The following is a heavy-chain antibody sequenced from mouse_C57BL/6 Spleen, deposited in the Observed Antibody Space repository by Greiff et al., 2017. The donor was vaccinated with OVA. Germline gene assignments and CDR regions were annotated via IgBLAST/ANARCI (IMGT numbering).Heavy chain of an antibody. J-gene: IGHJ2*01. V-gene: IGHV1-63*01. CDR3: ARWTAQATNYFDY. D-gene: IGHD3-2*02. Sequence: VQLQQSGAELVRPGTSVKMSCKASGYTFTNYWIGWAKQRPGHGLEWIGDIYPGGGYTNYNEKFKGKATLTADKSSSTAYMQFSSLTSEDSAIYDCARWTAQATNYFDYWGQGTTLTVSS. CDR1: GYTFTNYW. CDR2: IYPGGGYT.